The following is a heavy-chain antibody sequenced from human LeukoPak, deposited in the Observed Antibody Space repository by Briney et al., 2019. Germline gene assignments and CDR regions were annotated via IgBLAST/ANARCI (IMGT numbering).Heavy chain of an antibody. D-gene: IGHD4-11*01. CDR3: AREGPTVTDLDY. J-gene: IGHJ4*02. V-gene: IGHV3-74*01. Sequence: GGSLRLSCAASGFTSSSYWMDWVRQAPGKGLVWVSRINGDGSSTSYADSVKGRFTISRDNAKNTLYLQMNSLRAEDTAVYYCAREGPTVTDLDYWGQGTLVTVSS. CDR2: INGDGSST. CDR1: GFTSSSYW.